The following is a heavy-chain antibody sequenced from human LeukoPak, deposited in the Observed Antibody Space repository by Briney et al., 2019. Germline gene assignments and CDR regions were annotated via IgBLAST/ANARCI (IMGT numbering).Heavy chain of an antibody. Sequence: GGSLRLSCDASGFTFSSCSMSWVRHTPGKGLEWVTAISASGDATYYADSVKGRFRISRDNAKNTLYLQMSSLRAEDTAVYYCARSHTYSTGYVRRFDPWGQGTLVTVSS. D-gene: IGHD3-22*01. CDR3: ARSHTYSTGYVRRFDP. J-gene: IGHJ5*02. V-gene: IGHV3-23*01. CDR2: ISASGDAT. CDR1: GFTFSSCS.